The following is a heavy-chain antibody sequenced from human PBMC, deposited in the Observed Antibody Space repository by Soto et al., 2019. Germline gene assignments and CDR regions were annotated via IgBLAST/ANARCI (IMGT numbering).Heavy chain of an antibody. V-gene: IGHV3-74*01. CDR3: ARGWFGPDV. CDR1: EFTFSGRS. Sequence: EVQLVESGGGLVQPGGSLRLSCAASEFTFSGRSVHWVRQAPGKGLVWVSGIDKVGTDSTYADSVKGRFTSSRYNAKNTVYLQINSLRVEDTAVYYCARGWFGPDVWGKGTTVTVSS. D-gene: IGHD3-10*01. CDR2: IDKVGTDS. J-gene: IGHJ6*03.